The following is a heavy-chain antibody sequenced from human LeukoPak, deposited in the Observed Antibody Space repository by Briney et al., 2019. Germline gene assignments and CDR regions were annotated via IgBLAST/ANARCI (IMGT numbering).Heavy chain of an antibody. V-gene: IGHV1-2*02. D-gene: IGHD6-13*01. CDR2: INPNSGGT. CDR3: ASGVEQQLPRGYYYGMDV. Sequence: ASVKVSCKASGYTFTGYYMHWVRQAPGQGLEWMGWINPNSGGTNYAQKFQGGVTMTRDTSISTAYMELSRLRSDDTAVYYCASGVEQQLPRGYYYGMDVWGQGTTVTVSS. CDR1: GYTFTGYY. J-gene: IGHJ6*02.